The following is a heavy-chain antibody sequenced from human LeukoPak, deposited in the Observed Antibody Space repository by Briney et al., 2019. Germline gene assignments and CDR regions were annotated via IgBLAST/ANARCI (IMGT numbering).Heavy chain of an antibody. V-gene: IGHV1-69*13. Sequence: ASVKVSCKASGYTFTSYGISWVRQAPGQGLEWMGGIIPIFGTANYAQKFQGRVTITADESTSTAYMELSSLRSEDTAVYYCARDPGQGIDYWGQGTLVTVSS. CDR3: ARDPGQGIDY. D-gene: IGHD1-14*01. CDR1: GYTFTSYG. J-gene: IGHJ4*02. CDR2: IIPIFGTA.